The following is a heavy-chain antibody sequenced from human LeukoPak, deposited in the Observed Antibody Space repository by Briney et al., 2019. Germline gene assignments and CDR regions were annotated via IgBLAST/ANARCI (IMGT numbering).Heavy chain of an antibody. CDR3: ARYGFSSVWQGGWHAFDI. CDR2: INPTVGDT. CDR1: GYTFTSYY. D-gene: IGHD6-25*01. V-gene: IGHV1-46*01. J-gene: IGHJ3*02. Sequence: GASVKLSCKASGYTFTSYYLHWVRQAPGQGLQWMGIINPTVGDTIYAQRFQGRVTMTRDMSTSTVYMELSSLRSEDTAAYYCARYGFSSVWQGGWHAFDIWGHGTMVTVSS.